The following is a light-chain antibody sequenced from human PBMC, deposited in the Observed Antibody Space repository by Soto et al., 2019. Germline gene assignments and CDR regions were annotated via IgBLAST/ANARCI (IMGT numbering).Light chain of an antibody. Sequence: AIRMTQSPSSFSASTGDRVTITCRASQGISSYLAWYQQKPGKATKLLIYAASTLQSGVPSRFSGSGSGTDFTLTISCLQSEDFATYYCQQCGSPPLTFGGGTKVDIQ. J-gene: IGKJ4*01. V-gene: IGKV1-8*01. CDR3: QQCGSPPLT. CDR2: AAS. CDR1: QGISSY.